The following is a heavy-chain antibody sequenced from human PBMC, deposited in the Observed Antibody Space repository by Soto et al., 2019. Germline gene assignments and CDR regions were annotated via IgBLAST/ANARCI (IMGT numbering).Heavy chain of an antibody. CDR2: IFSNDEK. CDR3: ARISRDGYNYLDY. CDR1: GFSLSNAKMG. V-gene: IGHV2-26*01. J-gene: IGHJ4*02. Sequence: QVTLKESGPVLVQPTETLTLTCTVSGFSLSNAKMGVTWIRQPPGKALEWLAHIFSNDEKSYSTSLKSRLTIPKDTPKSQVVLTMTNMDPVDTATYYCARISRDGYNYLDYWGQGTLVTVSS. D-gene: IGHD5-12*01.